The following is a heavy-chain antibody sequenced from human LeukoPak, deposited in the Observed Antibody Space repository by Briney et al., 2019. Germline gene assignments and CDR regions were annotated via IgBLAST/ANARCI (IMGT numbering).Heavy chain of an antibody. CDR2: ISSSSSYI. J-gene: IGHJ3*02. V-gene: IGHV3-21*01. CDR3: ARFNPLVGAFDI. Sequence: GGSLRLSCAASGFTFSSYSMNWVRQAPGKGLEWVSSISSSSSYIYYADSVKGRFTISRDNAKSSLYLQMNSLRAEDTAVYYCARFNPLVGAFDIWGQGTMVTVSS. D-gene: IGHD1-26*01. CDR1: GFTFSSYS.